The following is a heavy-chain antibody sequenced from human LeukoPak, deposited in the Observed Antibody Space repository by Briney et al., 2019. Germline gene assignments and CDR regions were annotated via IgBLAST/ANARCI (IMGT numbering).Heavy chain of an antibody. CDR2: IYYTGTT. D-gene: IGHD3-16*01. V-gene: IGHV4-59*01. Sequence: SETLSLTCSVSGDPIRSSYWSWIRQPPGKGLEWIGYIYYTGTTTYNPSLKSRVTISVDTSKNQFSLNLSSVTAADTAVYYCARRGGLNRGYWYFDLWGRGTLVTVSS. CDR3: ARRGGLNRGYWYFDL. J-gene: IGHJ2*01. CDR1: GDPIRSSY.